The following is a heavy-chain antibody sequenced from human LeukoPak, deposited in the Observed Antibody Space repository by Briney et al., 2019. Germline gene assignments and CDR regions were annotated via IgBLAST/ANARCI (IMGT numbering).Heavy chain of an antibody. CDR2: IYYSGGT. CDR1: GYSIGSGYY. CDR3: ASYSSGWLSFDY. V-gene: IGHV4-38-2*01. J-gene: IGHJ4*02. Sequence: SETLSLTCAVSGYSIGSGYYWGWIRQPPGKGLKWIGSIYYSGGTYYNPSLKTRVTISVDTSKNQFSLKLSSVTAADTAVYYCASYSSGWLSFDYWGQGTLVTVSS. D-gene: IGHD6-19*01.